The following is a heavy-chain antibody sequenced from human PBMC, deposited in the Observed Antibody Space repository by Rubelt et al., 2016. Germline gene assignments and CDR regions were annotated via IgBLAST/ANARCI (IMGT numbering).Heavy chain of an antibody. CDR3: ARLSGYSSSSSPLYNWFDP. J-gene: IGHJ5*02. D-gene: IGHD6-6*01. CDR1: GGSISSYY. CDR2: IYYSGST. V-gene: IGHV4-59*08. Sequence: QVQLQESGPGLVKPSETLSLTCTVSGGSISSYYWSWIRQPPGKGLEWIGYIYYSGSTNYNPSLKSLGTILVDTSKNQFSLKLSSVTAADTAVYYCARLSGYSSSSSPLYNWFDPWGQGTLVTVSS.